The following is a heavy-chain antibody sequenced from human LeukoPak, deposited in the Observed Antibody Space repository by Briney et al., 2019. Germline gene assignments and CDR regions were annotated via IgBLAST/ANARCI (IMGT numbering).Heavy chain of an antibody. V-gene: IGHV3-33*01. CDR2: IWYDGSNK. CDR3: ARDSGGLSSWYAY. D-gene: IGHD6-13*01. J-gene: IGHJ4*02. CDR1: GFTFSSYG. Sequence: PGGSLRLSCAASGFTFSSYGMHWVRQAPGKGLEWVAVIWYDGSNKYYADSVKGRFTISRDNSKNTLYLQMNSLRAEDTAVYYCARDSGGLSSWYAYWGQGTLVTASS.